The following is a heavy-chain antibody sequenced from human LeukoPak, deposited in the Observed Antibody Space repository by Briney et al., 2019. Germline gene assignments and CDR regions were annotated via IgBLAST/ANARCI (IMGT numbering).Heavy chain of an antibody. CDR1: GFTFSSYA. D-gene: IGHD5-18*01. J-gene: IGHJ5*02. Sequence: HPGRSLRLSCAASGFTFSSYAMHWVRQAPGKGLEWVAVISYDGSNKYYADSVKGRFTISRDNSKNTLYLQMNSLRAEDTAVYYCARGNVDTAMVTWFDPWGQGTLVTVSS. CDR2: ISYDGSNK. CDR3: ARGNVDTAMVTWFDP. V-gene: IGHV3-30-3*01.